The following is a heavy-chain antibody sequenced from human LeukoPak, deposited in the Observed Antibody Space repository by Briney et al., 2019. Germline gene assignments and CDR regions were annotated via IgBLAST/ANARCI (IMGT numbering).Heavy chain of an antibody. D-gene: IGHD5-24*01. V-gene: IGHV4-31*03. J-gene: IGHJ4*02. CDR1: GGSISSGGYS. CDR3: ARINGYNWDY. Sequence: PSETLSLTCTVSGGSISSGGYSWSWIRQHPGKGLEWIGYIYYSGSTYYNPSLKSRVTISVDTSKNQFSLKLSSVTAADTAVYYCARINGYNWDYWGQGTLVTVSS. CDR2: IYYSGST.